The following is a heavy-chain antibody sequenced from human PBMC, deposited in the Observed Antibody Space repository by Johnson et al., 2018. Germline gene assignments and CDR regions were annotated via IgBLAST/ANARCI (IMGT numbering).Heavy chain of an antibody. CDR3: ATSALTMIVVDAFDI. Sequence: VQLVQSGGGLVKPGGSLRLSCAASGFTFSSSTMNWVRQAPGKGLEWVSSISSSSNNIYYADSVRGRFTTSRDNAKNSLYLQMNSLRAEDTAVYYWATSALTMIVVDAFDIWGQGTMVTVSS. D-gene: IGHD3-22*01. V-gene: IGHV3-21*01. J-gene: IGHJ3*02. CDR2: ISSSSNNI. CDR1: GFTFSSST.